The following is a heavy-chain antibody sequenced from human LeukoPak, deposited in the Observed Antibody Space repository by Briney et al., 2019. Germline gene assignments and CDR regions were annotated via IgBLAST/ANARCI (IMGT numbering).Heavy chain of an antibody. CDR1: GFAFSSYS. CDR3: ARPSSAVTLAWYFDL. J-gene: IGHJ2*01. CDR2: ISSSSSTI. D-gene: IGHD4-17*01. Sequence: GGSLRLSCAASGFAFSSYSMNWVRQAPGKGLEWVSYISSSSSTIYYADSVKGRFTISRDNAKNSLYLQMNSLRAEDTAVYYCARPSSAVTLAWYFDLWGRGTLVTVSS. V-gene: IGHV3-48*04.